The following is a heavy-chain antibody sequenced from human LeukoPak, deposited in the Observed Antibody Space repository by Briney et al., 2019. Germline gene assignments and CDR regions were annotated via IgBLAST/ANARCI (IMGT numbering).Heavy chain of an antibody. Sequence: SETLSLTCTVSGGSISSSSYYWGWIRQPPGKGLEWIGSIYYSGSTYYNPSLKSRVTISVDTSKNQFSLKLSSVTAADTAVYYCARSSPCSSTSCIYYFDYWGQGTLVTVSS. CDR1: GGSISSSSYY. V-gene: IGHV4-39*07. CDR2: IYYSGST. D-gene: IGHD2-2*01. J-gene: IGHJ4*02. CDR3: ARSSPCSSTSCIYYFDY.